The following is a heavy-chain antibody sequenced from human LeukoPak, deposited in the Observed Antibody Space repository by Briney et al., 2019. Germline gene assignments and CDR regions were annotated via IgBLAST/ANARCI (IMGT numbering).Heavy chain of an antibody. V-gene: IGHV3-30*02. CDR2: IRYDGSNK. Sequence: HPGGSLRLSCAASGFTFSGYGMHWVRQAPGKGLEWVAFIRYDGSNKYYADSVKGRFTISRDNSKNTLYLQMNSLRAEDTAVYYCAKVVRYDSSGQNAFDIWGQGTMVIVSS. CDR3: AKVVRYDSSGQNAFDI. D-gene: IGHD3-22*01. CDR1: GFTFSGYG. J-gene: IGHJ3*02.